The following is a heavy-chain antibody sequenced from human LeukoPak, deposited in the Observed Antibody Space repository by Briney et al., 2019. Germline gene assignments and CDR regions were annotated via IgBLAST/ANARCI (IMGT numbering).Heavy chain of an antibody. D-gene: IGHD3-10*01. J-gene: IGHJ3*02. CDR1: GFTFSNAW. CDR3: TTFKGDMFRASIDAFDI. Sequence: GGSLRLSCAASGFTFSNAWMSWVRQAPGKGLEWVGRIKSKTDGGTTDYAAPVKGRFTISRDDSKNTLYLQMNSLKTEDTAVYYCTTFKGDMFRASIDAFDIWGQGKMVTVSS. V-gene: IGHV3-15*01. CDR2: IKSKTDGGTT.